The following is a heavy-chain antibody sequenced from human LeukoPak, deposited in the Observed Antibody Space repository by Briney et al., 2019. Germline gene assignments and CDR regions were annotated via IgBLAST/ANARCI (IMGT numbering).Heavy chain of an antibody. V-gene: IGHV4-4*09. D-gene: IGHD3-3*01. CDR3: ASGPLGYDFWSGYYFY. CDR2: IYTSGST. CDR1: GGSISRYY. Sequence: SETLSLTCTVSGGSISRYYWSWIRQPPGKGLEWIGYIYTSGSTNYNPSLKSRVTISVDTSKNQFSLKLSSVTAADTAVYYCASGPLGYDFWSGYYFYWGQGTLVTVSS. J-gene: IGHJ4*02.